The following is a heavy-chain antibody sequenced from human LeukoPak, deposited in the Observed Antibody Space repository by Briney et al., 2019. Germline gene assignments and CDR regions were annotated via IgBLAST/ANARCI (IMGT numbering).Heavy chain of an antibody. CDR1: GYTFTSYG. D-gene: IGHD6-19*01. J-gene: IGHJ4*02. CDR2: ISAYNGNT. V-gene: IGHV1-18*01. CDR3: ARDRLDVYSSGWYFDY. Sequence: GASVKVSCKASGYTFTSYGISWVRQAPGQGLEWMGWISAYNGNTNYAQKLQGRVTMTTDTSTSTAYMELRSLRSDDTAVYYCARDRLDVYSSGWYFDYWGQGTLVTVSS.